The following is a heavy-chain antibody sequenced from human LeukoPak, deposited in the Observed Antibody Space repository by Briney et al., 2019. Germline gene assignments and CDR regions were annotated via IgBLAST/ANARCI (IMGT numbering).Heavy chain of an antibody. CDR1: GGSINYYY. J-gene: IGHJ4*02. CDR3: ARDGIFGVAPTDDSFDY. V-gene: IGHV4-59*01. CDR2: IYYSGGT. Sequence: SETLSLTCTVSGGSINYYYWMWIRQPPGKGLEWIGYIYYSGGTHYNPSLKSRVTMLVDTSKNQFSLKLTAVTAADTAVYYCARDGIFGVAPTDDSFDYWGQGTLVTVSS. D-gene: IGHD3-3*01.